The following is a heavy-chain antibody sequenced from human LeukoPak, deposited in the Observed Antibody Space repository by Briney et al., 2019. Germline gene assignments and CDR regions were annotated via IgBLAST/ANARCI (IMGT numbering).Heavy chain of an antibody. V-gene: IGHV4-38-2*02. CDR3: ARRLVASADYYYYYMDV. Sequence: SETLSLTCTVSGYSISSDYYWGWIRQPPGKGLEWIGSIYHSGSTYYNPSLKSRVTISVDTSKNQFSLKLSSVTAADTAVYYCARRLVASADYYYYYMDVWGKGTTVTISS. J-gene: IGHJ6*03. CDR1: GYSISSDYY. CDR2: IYHSGST. D-gene: IGHD5-12*01.